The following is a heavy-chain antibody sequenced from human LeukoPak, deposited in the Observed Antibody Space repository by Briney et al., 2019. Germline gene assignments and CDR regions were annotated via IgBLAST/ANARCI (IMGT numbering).Heavy chain of an antibody. CDR1: GYTFTSYY. CDR3: AREDMDSSPYCSSTSCSTTYFDY. Sequence: ASVKVSCKASGYTFTSYYMHWVRQAPGQGLEWMGTINPSGGSTSYAQKFQGRVTMTRDTSTSTVYMELSSLRSEDTAVYYCAREDMDSSPYCSSTSCSTTYFDYWGQGTLVTVSS. D-gene: IGHD2-2*01. V-gene: IGHV1-46*01. J-gene: IGHJ4*02. CDR2: INPSGGST.